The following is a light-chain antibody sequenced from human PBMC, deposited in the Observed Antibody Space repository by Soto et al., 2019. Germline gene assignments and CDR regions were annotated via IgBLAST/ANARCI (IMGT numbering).Light chain of an antibody. CDR1: QSINNY. V-gene: IGKV1-39*01. CDR3: RQSYSSPWT. Sequence: DIQMTQSPSSLSASVGDRVTITCRASQSINNYLNWYQQKSGRAPKLLIYAASSLQSEVPSRFSGSGSGTDFTVTISSLQPEDFATYYCRQSYSSPWTFGQGTKVEMK. CDR2: AAS. J-gene: IGKJ1*01.